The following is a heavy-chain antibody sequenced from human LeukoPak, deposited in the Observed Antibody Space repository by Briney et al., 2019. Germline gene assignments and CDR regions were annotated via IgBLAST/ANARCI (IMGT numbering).Heavy chain of an antibody. V-gene: IGHV1-2*02. J-gene: IGHJ4*02. CDR3: ARTMSHYYDSSGYGY. Sequence: ASVKVSCKASGYTFTGYYMHWVRQAPGQGLEWMGWINPNSGGTNYAQKFQGRVTMTRDTSISTAYMELSSLRSEDTAVYYCARTMSHYYDSSGYGYWGQGTLVTVSS. D-gene: IGHD3-22*01. CDR2: INPNSGGT. CDR1: GYTFTGYY.